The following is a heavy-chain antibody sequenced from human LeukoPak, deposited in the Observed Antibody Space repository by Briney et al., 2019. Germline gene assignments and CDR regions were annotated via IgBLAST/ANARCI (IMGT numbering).Heavy chain of an antibody. CDR3: AKDSARYSYGNGWFDY. Sequence: GGSLRLSCAASGFTFSSYGMHWVRQAPGKGLEWVAVISYDGSNKYYADSVKGRFTISRDNSKNTLYLQMNSLRAEDTAVYYCAKDSARYSYGNGWFDYWGQGTLVTVSS. CDR2: ISYDGSNK. V-gene: IGHV3-30*18. J-gene: IGHJ4*02. CDR1: GFTFSSYG. D-gene: IGHD5-18*01.